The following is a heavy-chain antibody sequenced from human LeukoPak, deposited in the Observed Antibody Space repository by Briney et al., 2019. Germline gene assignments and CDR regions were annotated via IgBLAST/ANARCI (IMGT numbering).Heavy chain of an antibody. CDR3: ARGGSTGYNSNAFDM. D-gene: IGHD3-22*01. J-gene: IGHJ3*02. CDR2: ISDSGGST. V-gene: IGHV3-23*01. Sequence: GGSLRLSCAAYGLTFNCYDMSRVPQAEGKGLKWVSAISDSGGSTYYPDSVTGPFTISRDNPPTSLYLHMNSLRAEDTAVYYCARGGSTGYNSNAFDMWGQGTMVAVSS. CDR1: GLTFNCYD.